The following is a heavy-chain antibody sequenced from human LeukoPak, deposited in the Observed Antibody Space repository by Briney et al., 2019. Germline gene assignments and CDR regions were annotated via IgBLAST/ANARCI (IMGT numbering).Heavy chain of an antibody. CDR1: GGSISSGGYS. CDR3: ARINSSGYYFDY. Sequence: SETLSLTCTVSGGSISSGGYSWSWIRQHPGKGLEWIGYIYCSGSTYYNPSLKSRVTISVDTSKNQFSLKLSSVTAADTAVYYCARINSSGYYFDYWGQGTLVTVSS. J-gene: IGHJ4*02. D-gene: IGHD3-22*01. CDR2: IYCSGST. V-gene: IGHV4-31*03.